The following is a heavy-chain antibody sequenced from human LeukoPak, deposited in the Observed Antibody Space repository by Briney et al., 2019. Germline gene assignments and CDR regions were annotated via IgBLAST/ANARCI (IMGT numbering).Heavy chain of an antibody. CDR1: GYTFSNYT. D-gene: IGHD2-15*01. J-gene: IGHJ4*02. Sequence: GASVKVSCKASGYTFSNYTINWVRLAPGQGLEWMGWIDTNTGNPTYAQGFAGRFVFSLDTSVTTTYLQISSLKAEDTAVYYCTRGRDILVFFVNGGQGTLVTASS. CDR2: IDTNTGNP. CDR3: TRGRDILVFFVN. V-gene: IGHV7-4-1*02.